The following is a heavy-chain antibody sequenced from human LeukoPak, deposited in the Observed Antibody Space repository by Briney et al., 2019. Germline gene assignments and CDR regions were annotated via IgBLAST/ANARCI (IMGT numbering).Heavy chain of an antibody. D-gene: IGHD6-19*01. V-gene: IGHV3-23*01. CDR3: AREKIAVAGVIWVDP. CDR2: ISGSGGTT. Sequence: GGSLRLSCAASGFTFSSYGMHWVRQAPGKGLEWVSFISGSGGTTYYADSVKGRFTISRDNDKNMMYLQMNSPRDEDAAVYYCAREKIAVAGVIWVDPWGQGTPVIVSS. J-gene: IGHJ5*02. CDR1: GFTFSSYG.